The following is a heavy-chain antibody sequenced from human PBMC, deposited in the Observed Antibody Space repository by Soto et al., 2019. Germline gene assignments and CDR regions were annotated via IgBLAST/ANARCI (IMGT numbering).Heavy chain of an antibody. CDR2: IYYSGST. V-gene: IGHV4-39*01. CDR3: ARHGKLVIGYWFDP. D-gene: IGHD2-21*01. J-gene: IGHJ5*02. CDR1: GGSISSSSYY. Sequence: QLQLQESGPGLVKPSETLSLTCAVSGGSISSSSYYWGWIRQPPGKGLEWIGSIYYSGSTYYNPSLKSRVTISVDTSKNQFSLKLSSVTPADTAVYYCARHGKLVIGYWFDPWGQGTLVTVSS.